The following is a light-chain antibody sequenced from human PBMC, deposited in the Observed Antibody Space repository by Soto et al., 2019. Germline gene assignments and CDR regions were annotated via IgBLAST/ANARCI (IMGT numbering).Light chain of an antibody. CDR2: DAS. CDR1: QSVGDY. Sequence: EIVLTQSPATLSLSPGERATLSCRASQSVGDYLGWYQQKPGQAPRLLIYDASQRATGVPARFSASGSGTDFTLTISSLEPEDFAIYYCQQYHDWVTFGGGTKVEI. V-gene: IGKV3-11*01. CDR3: QQYHDWVT. J-gene: IGKJ4*01.